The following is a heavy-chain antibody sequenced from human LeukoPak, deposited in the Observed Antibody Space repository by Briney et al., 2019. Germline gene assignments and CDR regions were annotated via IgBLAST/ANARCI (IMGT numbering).Heavy chain of an antibody. CDR3: ARDRVVVPAAFDY. CDR1: GYTFTGYY. J-gene: IGHJ4*02. D-gene: IGHD2-2*01. CDR2: INPNSGGT. Sequence: GASVKVSCKASGYTFTGYYMHWVRQAPGQGLEWMGWINPNSGGTNYAQKFQGRVTMTRDTSISTAYMELSRPRSDDTAVYYCARDRVVVPAAFDYWGQGTLVTVSS. V-gene: IGHV1-2*02.